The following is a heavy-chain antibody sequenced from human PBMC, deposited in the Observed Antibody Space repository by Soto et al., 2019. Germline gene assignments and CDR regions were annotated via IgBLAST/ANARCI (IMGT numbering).Heavy chain of an antibody. D-gene: IGHD6-13*01. CDR2: ISSSGRTI. V-gene: IGHV3-11*01. CDR3: AREIAAAGISYFDF. Sequence: GGSLRLSCEVFGFTFSDFYMSWNRQAPGKGLEWVSHISSSGRTIYYGDSVKGRFTISRDNAKNSLHLQLNSLRADDTAVYYCAREIAAAGISYFDFWGQGTLVTVSS. CDR1: GFTFSDFY. J-gene: IGHJ4*02.